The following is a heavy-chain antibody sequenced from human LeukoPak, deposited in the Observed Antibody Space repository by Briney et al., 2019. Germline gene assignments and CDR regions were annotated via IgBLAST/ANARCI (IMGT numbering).Heavy chain of an antibody. V-gene: IGHV3-48*03. CDR2: ISGSGSTI. CDR3: AREGGWATTANDY. CDR1: GFTFSIYE. Sequence: PGGSLRLSCTASGFTFSIYEMDWVRQAPGKGLEGVSDISGSGSTIYYADSVKGRFTISRDNAKNSLYLQMSSLRAEDTALYYCAREGGWATTANDYWGQGTLVTVSS. J-gene: IGHJ4*02. D-gene: IGHD1-1*01.